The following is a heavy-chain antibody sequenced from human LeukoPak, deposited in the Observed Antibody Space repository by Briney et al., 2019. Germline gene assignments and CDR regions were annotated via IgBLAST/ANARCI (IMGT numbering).Heavy chain of an antibody. CDR2: ILYDGSYE. Sequence: GRSLRLSFAASGFTFNSYGMHWVRHAPGEGLEWGAFILYDGSYEYYAVSVKSRFTISRDNSKTTLYLQMNSLRPQYTTVYYSAKDGWLHLFYFYNDLDIWGKGTTVTVSS. J-gene: IGHJ6*03. V-gene: IGHV3-30*02. CDR1: GFTFNSYG. CDR3: AKDGWLHLFYFYNDLDI. D-gene: IGHD5-12*01.